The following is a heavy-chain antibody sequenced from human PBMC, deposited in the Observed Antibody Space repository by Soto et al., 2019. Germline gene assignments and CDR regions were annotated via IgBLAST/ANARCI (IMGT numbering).Heavy chain of an antibody. Sequence: EVQLVESGGGLVKPGGSLRLSCAASGFTFSSYSMNWVRQAPGKGLEWVSSISSSSSYIYYADSVKGRFTISRDNAKNSLYLQMNSLRAEDTAVYYCVRDYDFWSGYYYFDYWGQGTLVTVSS. CDR3: VRDYDFWSGYYYFDY. CDR2: ISSSSSYI. J-gene: IGHJ4*02. CDR1: GFTFSSYS. D-gene: IGHD3-3*01. V-gene: IGHV3-21*01.